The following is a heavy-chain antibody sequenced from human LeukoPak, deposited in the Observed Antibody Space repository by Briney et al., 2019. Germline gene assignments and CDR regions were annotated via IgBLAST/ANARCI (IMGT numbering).Heavy chain of an antibody. CDR3: AKDQIPGIAAAGPGGYYYGMDV. Sequence: GGSLRLSCAASGFTLSDFWMSWVRQAPGKGLEWVANIDQDGSDKNYVGSVKGRFTISRDDAKNSLFLQMNSLRAEDTAVYYCAKDQIPGIAAAGPGGYYYGMDVWGQGTTVTVSS. D-gene: IGHD6-13*01. CDR1: GFTLSDFW. CDR2: IDQDGSDK. V-gene: IGHV3-7*01. J-gene: IGHJ6*02.